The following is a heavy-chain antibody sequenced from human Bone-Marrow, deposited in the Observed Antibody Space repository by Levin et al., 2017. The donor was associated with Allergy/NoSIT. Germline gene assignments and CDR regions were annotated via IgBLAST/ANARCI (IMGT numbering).Heavy chain of an antibody. Sequence: SQTLSLTCSVSGGSIRSHDYYWSWIRQSPGKGLEWIGFIYYSGGTNYNPSLKSRVSISVDTFKNQFSLQVRSVTAADTAIYYCARGSPHGRGSPFDFWGQGIQVPVSS. CDR3: ARGSPHGRGSPFDF. J-gene: IGHJ4*02. CDR2: IYYSGGT. CDR1: GGSIRSHDYY. D-gene: IGHD3-10*01. V-gene: IGHV4-30-4*01.